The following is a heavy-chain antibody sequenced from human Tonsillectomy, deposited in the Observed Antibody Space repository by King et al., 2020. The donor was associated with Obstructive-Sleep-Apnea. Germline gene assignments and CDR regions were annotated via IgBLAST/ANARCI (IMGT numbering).Heavy chain of an antibody. J-gene: IGHJ4*02. CDR3: ARDGLWFGDY. D-gene: IGHD3-10*01. CDR2: FSSSSSTI. Sequence: VQLVESGGGLVQPGGSLRLSCVASGLTFSSQSMNWVRQAPGKGLEWVSYFSSSSSTIYYADSVKGRFTISRDNAKNSLYLQMHSLRAEDTAVYYCARDGLWFGDYWGQGSLVTVSS. V-gene: IGHV3-48*01. CDR1: GLTFSSQS.